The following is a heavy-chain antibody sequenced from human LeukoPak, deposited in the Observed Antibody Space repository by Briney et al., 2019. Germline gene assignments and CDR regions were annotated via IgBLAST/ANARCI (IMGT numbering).Heavy chain of an antibody. V-gene: IGHV1-2*02. CDR3: ARDHGDDAFDI. CDR2: TNSNRGGT. CDR1: GYTFTNYY. Sequence: ASVKVSCKASGYTFTNYYIHWLRQAPGQGVEWMGWTNSNRGGTNYAQKVQGRVTMTRDRSISTAYMELRSVRSDDTAVYYCARDHGDDAFDIWGPGTMVTVSS. D-gene: IGHD3-3*01. J-gene: IGHJ3*02.